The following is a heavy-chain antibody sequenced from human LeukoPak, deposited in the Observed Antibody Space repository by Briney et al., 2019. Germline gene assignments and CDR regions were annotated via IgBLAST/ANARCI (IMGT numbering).Heavy chain of an antibody. D-gene: IGHD3-9*01. V-gene: IGHV4-4*02. Sequence: PSETLSLTCAVSGDSITNNKWWSWVRQSPQKGLEWIGEFYHTGSTNYNPSLKSRVTISVDTSKNQFSLKLSSVTAADTAVYYCARRRRYFDWLLQGQYYFDYWGQGTLVTVSS. J-gene: IGHJ4*02. CDR3: ARRRRYFDWLLQGQYYFDY. CDR1: GDSITNNKW. CDR2: FYHTGST.